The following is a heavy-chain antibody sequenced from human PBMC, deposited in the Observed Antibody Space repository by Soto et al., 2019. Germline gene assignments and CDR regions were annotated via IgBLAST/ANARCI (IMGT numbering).Heavy chain of an antibody. CDR2: IYHSGST. V-gene: IGHV4-4*02. CDR3: ARTGLQYDFWSGYSRPNWFDP. CDR1: GGSISSSNW. Sequence: SETLSLTCAVSGGSISSSNWWSWVRQPPGKGLEWIGEIYHSGSTNYNPSLKSRVTISVDKSKNQFSLKLSSVTAADTAVYYCARTGLQYDFWSGYSRPNWFDPWGQGTLVTVSS. J-gene: IGHJ5*02. D-gene: IGHD3-3*01.